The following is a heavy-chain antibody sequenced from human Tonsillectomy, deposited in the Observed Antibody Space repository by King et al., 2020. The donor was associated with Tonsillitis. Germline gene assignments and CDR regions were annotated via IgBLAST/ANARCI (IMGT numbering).Heavy chain of an antibody. D-gene: IGHD3-22*01. J-gene: IGHJ4*02. CDR3: VRATYYYEGVY. Sequence: QLVQSGADVKKPGASVKVSCKASGYTFTNYGFSWVRQAPGQRLEGMGWISAHNGNTNNAQKFQGRVTMTTDTSTSTAYMDLRSLRSDDTAGYYCVRATYYYEGVYWGQGTLVTVSS. CDR2: ISAHNGNT. V-gene: IGHV1-18*01. CDR1: GYTFTNYG.